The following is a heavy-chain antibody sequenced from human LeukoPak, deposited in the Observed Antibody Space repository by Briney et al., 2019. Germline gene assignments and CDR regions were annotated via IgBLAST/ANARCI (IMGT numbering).Heavy chain of an antibody. V-gene: IGHV4-31*03. CDR3: AREPLARTRGFDY. Sequence: SQTLSLTCTVSGGSISSGGYYWSWIRQRPGKGLEWIGYIYYSGSTYYNPSLKSRVTISVDTSKNQFSPKLSSVTAADTAVYYCAREPLARTRGFDYWGQGTLVTVSS. CDR2: IYYSGST. CDR1: GGSISSGGYY. D-gene: IGHD1-14*01. J-gene: IGHJ4*02.